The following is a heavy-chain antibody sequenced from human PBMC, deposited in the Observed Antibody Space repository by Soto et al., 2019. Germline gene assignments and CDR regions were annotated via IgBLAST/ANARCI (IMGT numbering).Heavy chain of an antibody. CDR1: GGTFSSYA. J-gene: IGHJ2*01. CDR3: ARGRIAVAGILVAKPERDGWYFDL. Sequence: GXSVKVSCKASGGTFSSYAISWVRQAPGQGLEWMGGIIPIFGTANYAQKFQGRVTITADESTSTAYMELSSLRSEDTAVYYCARGRIAVAGILVAKPERDGWYFDLWGRGTLVTGSS. V-gene: IGHV1-69*01. CDR2: IIPIFGTA. D-gene: IGHD6-19*01.